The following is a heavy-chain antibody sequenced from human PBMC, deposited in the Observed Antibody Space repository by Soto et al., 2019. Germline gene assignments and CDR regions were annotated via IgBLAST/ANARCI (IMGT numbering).Heavy chain of an antibody. CDR2: IYSGGST. D-gene: IGHD6-13*01. CDR1: GFTVSSNY. Sequence: GGSLRLSCAASGFTVSSNYMSWVRQAPGKGLEWVSVIYSGGSTYYADSVKGRFTISRDNSKNTLYLQMNSLRAEDTAVYYCARGGYSSSPTDYYYYGMDVWGQGTTVTV. J-gene: IGHJ6*02. V-gene: IGHV3-53*01. CDR3: ARGGYSSSPTDYYYYGMDV.